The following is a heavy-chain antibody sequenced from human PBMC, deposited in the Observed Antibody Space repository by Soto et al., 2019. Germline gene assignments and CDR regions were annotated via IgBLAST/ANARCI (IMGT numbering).Heavy chain of an antibody. J-gene: IGHJ3*02. CDR1: GYTFTSYG. CDR2: ISAYNGNT. D-gene: IGHD3-22*01. Sequence: ASVKVSCKAPGYTFTSYGISWVRQAPGQGLEWMGWISAYNGNTNYAQKLQGRVTMTTDTSTSTAYMELRSLRSDDTAVYYCAREAYYYDSSGYVKDAFDIWGQGTMVTVSS. V-gene: IGHV1-18*01. CDR3: AREAYYYDSSGYVKDAFDI.